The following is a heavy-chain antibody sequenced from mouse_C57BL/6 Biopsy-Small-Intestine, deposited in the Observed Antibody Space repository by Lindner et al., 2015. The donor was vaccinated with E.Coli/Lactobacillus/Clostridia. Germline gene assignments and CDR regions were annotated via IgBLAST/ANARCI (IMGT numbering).Heavy chain of an antibody. J-gene: IGHJ4*01. Sequence: VQLQESGAELVRPGTSVKMSCKASGYTFTNYWIGWAKQRPGHGLEWIGDIYPGGGYTNYNEKFKGKATLTADKSSSTAYMQFSSLTSEDSAIYYCARQSNYDAMDYWGQGTSVTVSS. CDR1: GYTFTNYW. CDR2: IYPGGGYT. V-gene: IGHV1-63*01. CDR3: ARQSNYDAMDY. D-gene: IGHD2-5*01.